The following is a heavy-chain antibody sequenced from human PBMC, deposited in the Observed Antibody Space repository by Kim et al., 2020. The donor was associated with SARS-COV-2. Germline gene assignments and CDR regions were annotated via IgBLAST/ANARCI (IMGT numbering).Heavy chain of an antibody. CDR3: ATLAARGYCSSTSCPLDY. CDR2: ISGGGGST. Sequence: GGSLRLSCAASGFTFSSYAISWVRQAPGKGLEWVSAISGGGGSTYYADSVKGRFTISRDNSKNTLYLQRNSLRAEDTAVYYCATLAARGYCSSTSCPLDYWGQGTLVTVSS. CDR1: GFTFSSYA. V-gene: IGHV3-23*01. D-gene: IGHD2-2*01. J-gene: IGHJ4*02.